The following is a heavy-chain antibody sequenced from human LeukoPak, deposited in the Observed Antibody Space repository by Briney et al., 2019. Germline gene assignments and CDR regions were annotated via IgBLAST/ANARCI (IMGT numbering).Heavy chain of an antibody. CDR1: GFTFSSYW. CDR2: IKQDGSEK. CDR3: ARDKGPSWYTEYYLDY. D-gene: IGHD6-13*01. J-gene: IGHJ4*02. Sequence: QPGGSLRLSCAASGFTFSSYWMSWVSQAPGKGLEWVANIKQDGSEKYYVDSVKGRFTISRDNAKNTLYLQMNSLRAEDTAVYYCARDKGPSWYTEYYLDYWGQGTLVTVSS. V-gene: IGHV3-7*01.